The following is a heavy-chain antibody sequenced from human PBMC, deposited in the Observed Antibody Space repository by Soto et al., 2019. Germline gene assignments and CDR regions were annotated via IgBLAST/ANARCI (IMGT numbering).Heavy chain of an antibody. CDR2: ISRDGRGE. Sequence: GSLRLSWVGSGFNFANFGIQWIRQAPGKGVELVAIISRDGRGEAFADSVKGRFAISKDNSKNKVYLQMTGLRSDDTAVYYCAKEENRNYDVYXWGQVTLVTVSX. CDR1: GFNFANFG. V-gene: IGHV3-30*18. J-gene: IGHJ1*01. CDR3: AKEENRNYDVYX. D-gene: IGHD3-3*01.